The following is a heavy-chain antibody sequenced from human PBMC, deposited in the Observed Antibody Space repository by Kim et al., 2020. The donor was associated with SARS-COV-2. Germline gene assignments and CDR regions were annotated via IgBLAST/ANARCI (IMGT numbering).Heavy chain of an antibody. Sequence: ANSVKCRFTISRDNSRNALYLQMNGLRAEDTSVYYCARGWWMVRGVIIAYWGQGTLVTVSS. CDR3: ARGWWMVRGVIIAY. J-gene: IGHJ4*02. D-gene: IGHD3-10*01. V-gene: IGHV3-33*01.